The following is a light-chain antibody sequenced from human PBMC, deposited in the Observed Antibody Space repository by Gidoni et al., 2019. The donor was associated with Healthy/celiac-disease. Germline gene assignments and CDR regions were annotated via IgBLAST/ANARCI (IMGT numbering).Light chain of an antibody. CDR3: QQANSFPT. Sequence: DIQMTQSPSSVAASVGDRVTINCRASQGISSWLALYQHKTGQAPQLLIYAASSLQSGLPSRFGGSGAGTDFTLTISSLQPEDFATYFCQQANSFPTFGQGTRLEIK. J-gene: IGKJ5*01. V-gene: IGKV1D-12*01. CDR2: AAS. CDR1: QGISSW.